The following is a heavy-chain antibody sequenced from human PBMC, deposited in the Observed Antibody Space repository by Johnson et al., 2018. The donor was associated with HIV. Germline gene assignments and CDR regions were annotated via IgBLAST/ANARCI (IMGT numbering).Heavy chain of an antibody. D-gene: IGHD3-16*01. CDR2: INWNGDTT. CDR1: GFTFSSYA. Sequence: VQLVESGGGLVQPGGSLRLSCAASGFTFSSYAMSWVRQAPGKGLQWVSGINWNGDTTTYADSVKGRFTVSRDNAKRSLYLQLNSLRAEDTAVYYCARERRPWGPDAFDIWGQGTMVTVSS. CDR3: ARERRPWGPDAFDI. V-gene: IGHV3-20*04. J-gene: IGHJ3*02.